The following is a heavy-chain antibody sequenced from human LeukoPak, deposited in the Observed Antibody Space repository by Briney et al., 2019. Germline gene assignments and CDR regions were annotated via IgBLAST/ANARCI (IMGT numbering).Heavy chain of an antibody. Sequence: SETLSLTCTVSSGSISSCDYYWSWIRHHPGMGLEWIGYIYYTGSTYYNPSLKSRVTISADTSKNQFSLRLSSVTAADTAVYYCTRAVVYNSGNPLFDYWGQGTLVTVSS. CDR2: IYYTGST. J-gene: IGHJ4*02. CDR1: SGSISSCDYY. V-gene: IGHV4-31*03. CDR3: TRAVVYNSGNPLFDY. D-gene: IGHD4-23*01.